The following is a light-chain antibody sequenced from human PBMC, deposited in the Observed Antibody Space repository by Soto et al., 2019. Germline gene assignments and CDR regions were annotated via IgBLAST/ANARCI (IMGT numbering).Light chain of an antibody. CDR3: SSYTSSPAYV. CDR1: SSDVGGYNY. Sequence: QSALTQPASVSGSPGQSFTISCTGTSSDVGGYNYVSWYQQQSGKAPKLMIHEVSNRPSGVSNRFSGSKSGNTASLTISGLQAEDEADYYCSSYTSSPAYVFGIGTKVTVL. V-gene: IGLV2-14*01. J-gene: IGLJ1*01. CDR2: EVS.